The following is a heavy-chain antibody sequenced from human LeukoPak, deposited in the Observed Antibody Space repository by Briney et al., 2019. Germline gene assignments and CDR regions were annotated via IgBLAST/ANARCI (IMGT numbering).Heavy chain of an antibody. CDR1: GFTDSSNY. D-gene: IGHD6-6*01. CDR3: ARMYSSSSYGMDV. Sequence: GGSLRLSCAASGFTDSSNYMSWVRQAPGKGLEWVSVIYSGGSTYYADSVKGRFTISRDNSKNTLYLQMNSLRAEDTAVYYCARMYSSSSYGMDVWGQGTTVTVSS. CDR2: IYSGGST. J-gene: IGHJ6*02. V-gene: IGHV3-53*01.